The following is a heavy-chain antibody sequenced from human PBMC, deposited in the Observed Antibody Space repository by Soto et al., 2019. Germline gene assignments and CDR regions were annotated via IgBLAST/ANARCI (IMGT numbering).Heavy chain of an antibody. J-gene: IGHJ6*02. D-gene: IGHD6-6*01. CDR2: IIPIFGTA. CDR1: GGTFSSDA. CDR3: ARDPRVGIAGRLNYYYCGMDV. V-gene: IGHV1-69*06. Sequence: ASVKVSCKASGGTFSSDALSWVRQAPGQGLEWMGGIIPIFGTANYAQKFQGRVTITADKSTSTAYMELSSLRSEDTAMYYCARDPRVGIAGRLNYYYCGMDVWGQGTTVTVSS.